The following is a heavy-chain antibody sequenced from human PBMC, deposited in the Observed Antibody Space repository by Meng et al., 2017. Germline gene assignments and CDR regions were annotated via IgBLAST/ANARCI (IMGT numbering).Heavy chain of an antibody. J-gene: IGHJ4*02. Sequence: QLWQAGAGVKKAGPSGKLSCNPSGYNFPDYDVHWGRRAPGSGLKWMGRINHKSGDTHSAQKFQARVTMTGDTSNSKAYMELSGLRSDDTAMYYCVRDEDISAAGKLFGDYWGQGTLVTVSS. CDR3: VRDEDISAAGKLFGDY. V-gene: IGHV1-2*06. D-gene: IGHD6-25*01. CDR1: GYNFPDYD. CDR2: INHKSGDT.